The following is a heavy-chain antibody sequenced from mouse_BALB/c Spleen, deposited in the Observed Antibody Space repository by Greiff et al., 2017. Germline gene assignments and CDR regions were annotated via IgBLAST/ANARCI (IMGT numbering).Heavy chain of an antibody. CDR2: IYPYNGGT. D-gene: IGHD1-1*01. V-gene: IGHV1S29*02. J-gene: IGHJ1*01. Sequence: VQLQQSGPELVKPGASVKISCKASGYTFTDYNMHWVKQSHGKSLEWIGYIYPYNGGTGYNQKFKSKATLTVDNSSSTAYMELRSLTSEDSAVYYCARDYYGSSRYWYFDVWGAGTTVTVSS. CDR3: ARDYYGSSRYWYFDV. CDR1: GYTFTDYN.